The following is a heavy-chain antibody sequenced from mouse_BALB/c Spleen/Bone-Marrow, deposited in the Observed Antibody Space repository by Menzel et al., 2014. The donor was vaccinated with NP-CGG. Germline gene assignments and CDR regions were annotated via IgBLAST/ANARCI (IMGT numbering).Heavy chain of an antibody. V-gene: IGHV1-77*01. Sequence: QVQLNQSGPELVKPGASVKMSCKASGYTFTDYVISWVKQRTGQGLEWIGEIYPGSGSTYYNEKFKGKATLTADKSSNTAYMQLSSLTSEDSAVYFCDYYGSSYFDYWGQGTTLTVSS. D-gene: IGHD1-1*01. CDR1: GYTFTDYV. CDR2: IYPGSGST. J-gene: IGHJ2*01. CDR3: DYYGSSYFDY.